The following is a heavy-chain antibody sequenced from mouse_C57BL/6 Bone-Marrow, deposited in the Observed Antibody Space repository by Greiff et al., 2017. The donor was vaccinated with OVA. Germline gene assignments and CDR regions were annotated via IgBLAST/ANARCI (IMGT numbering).Heavy chain of an antibody. D-gene: IGHD1-1*02. CDR1: GYTFTSYW. Sequence: VQLQQPGAELVMPGASVKLSCKASGYTFTSYWMHWVKQRPGQGLEWIGEIDPSDSYTNYNQKFKGKSTLTVDKSSSTAYMQLSSLTSEDSAVYYCARGGNDWGKGTTLTVSS. J-gene: IGHJ2*01. CDR3: ARGGND. V-gene: IGHV1-69*01. CDR2: IDPSDSYT.